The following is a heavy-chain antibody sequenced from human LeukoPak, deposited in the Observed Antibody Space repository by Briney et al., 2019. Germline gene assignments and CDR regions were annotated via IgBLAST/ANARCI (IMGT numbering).Heavy chain of an antibody. CDR2: IYYSGST. J-gene: IGHJ4*02. Sequence: SETLSLTCTVSGGSISSYYWSWIRQPPGKGLEWIGYIYYSGSTNYNPSLKSRVTISVDTSKNQFSLKLSSVTAADTAVYYCARAKAYCGGDCYRPYYFDYWGQGTLVTVSS. CDR1: GGSISSYY. V-gene: IGHV4-59*01. CDR3: ARAKAYCGGDCYRPYYFDY. D-gene: IGHD2-21*02.